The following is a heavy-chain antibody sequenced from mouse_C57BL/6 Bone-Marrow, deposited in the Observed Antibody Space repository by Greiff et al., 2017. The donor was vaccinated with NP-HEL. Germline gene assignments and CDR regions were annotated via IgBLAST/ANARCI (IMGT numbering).Heavy chain of an antibody. CDR2: IDPSDSYT. CDR1: GYTFTSYW. D-gene: IGHD2-2*01. V-gene: IGHV1-50*01. Sequence: QVQLQQSGAELVKPGASVKLSCKASGYTFTSYWMQWVKQRPGQGLEWIGEIDPSDSYTNYNQKFKGKATLTVDTSSSTAYMQLSSLTSEDSAVYYCASRWLPWYFDVWGTGTTVTVSS. J-gene: IGHJ1*03. CDR3: ASRWLPWYFDV.